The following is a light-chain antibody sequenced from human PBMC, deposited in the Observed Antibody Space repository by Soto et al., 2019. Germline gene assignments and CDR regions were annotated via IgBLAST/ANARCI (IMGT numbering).Light chain of an antibody. CDR1: QSLLHLNGNNY. J-gene: IGKJ5*01. V-gene: IGKV2-28*01. Sequence: IVMTQSPLSLPVTPGEPASISCRSSQSLLHLNGNNYLDWYLQKPGQSPQLLIYLGSNRASGVPDRFSGSGSGTDFTLKISRVEAEDVGIYYCMQALQHPVTFGQGTRLEIK. CDR3: MQALQHPVT. CDR2: LGS.